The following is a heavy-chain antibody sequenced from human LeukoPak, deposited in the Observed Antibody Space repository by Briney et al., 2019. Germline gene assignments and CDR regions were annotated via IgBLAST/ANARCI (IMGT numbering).Heavy chain of an antibody. D-gene: IGHD3-22*01. CDR3: ARGLSGYYPPFDY. CDR2: IIPIFGTA. CDR1: GGTFSSYA. Sequence: ASVKVSCKASGGTFSSYAISWVRQAPGQGLEWMGGIIPIFGTANYAQKFQGRVTITADESTSTAYMELSSLRSEDTAVYYCARGLSGYYPPFDYWGQGTLVTVSS. J-gene: IGHJ4*02. V-gene: IGHV1-69*13.